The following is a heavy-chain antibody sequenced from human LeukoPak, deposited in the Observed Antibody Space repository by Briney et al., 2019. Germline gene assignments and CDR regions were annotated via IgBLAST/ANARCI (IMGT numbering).Heavy chain of an antibody. CDR2: ISFDSTKE. J-gene: IGHJ3*02. D-gene: IGHD1-26*01. V-gene: IGHV3-30*01. CDR1: GFTFSNYA. Sequence: PGGSLRLSCAASGFTFSNYAMHWARQAPGKGLEWVAVISFDSTKEYYGSSVKGRFIVARDNPKATLHLQMHSLRPDDTAVYYCARFKVGRNATQKNAFDISGRGTVVTVSS. CDR3: ARFKVGRNATQKNAFDI.